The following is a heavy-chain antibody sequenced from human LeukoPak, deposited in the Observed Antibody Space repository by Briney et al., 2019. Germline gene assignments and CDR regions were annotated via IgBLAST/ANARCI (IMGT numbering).Heavy chain of an antibody. CDR1: GGSISSGSYC. D-gene: IGHD1-26*01. CDR3: ARAPPEWELRSYFDY. Sequence: SETLSLMCTVSGGSISSGSYCWTWIRQPAGKGLEWIGRIYTSESTNYNPSLKSRVTIPIHTSKNQFSLKLSSVTAADTAVYYCARAPPEWELRSYFDYWGQGTLVTVSS. J-gene: IGHJ4*02. V-gene: IGHV4-61*02. CDR2: IYTSEST.